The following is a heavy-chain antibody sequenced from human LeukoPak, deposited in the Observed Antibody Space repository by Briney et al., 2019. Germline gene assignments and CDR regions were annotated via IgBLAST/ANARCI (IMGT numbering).Heavy chain of an antibody. J-gene: IGHJ4*02. V-gene: IGHV3-48*04. CDR2: ISSSSSTI. CDR1: GFTFSSYS. CDR3: ASQYGDYIPCLDY. Sequence: PGGSLRLSCAASGFTFSSYSMNWVRQAPGKGLEWVSFISSSSSTIYYADSVKGRFTISRDNAKNSLYLQMNSLRADDTAVYYCASQYGDYIPCLDYWGQGTLVTVSS. D-gene: IGHD4-17*01.